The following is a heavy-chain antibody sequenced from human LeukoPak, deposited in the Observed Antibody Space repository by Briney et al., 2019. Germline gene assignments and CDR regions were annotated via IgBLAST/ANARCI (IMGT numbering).Heavy chain of an antibody. CDR2: TSYDGGNK. D-gene: IGHD3-10*01. Sequence: GKSLRLSCAASGFTFSAYGIHWVRQAPGKGLEWLAVTSYDGGNKYYAASVKGRFTISRDNSNNTLDLQMNSLRVEDTAVYYCAKDSSSGSSYYFHGMDVWGQGTTVTVSS. CDR3: AKDSSSGSSYYFHGMDV. J-gene: IGHJ6*02. V-gene: IGHV3-30*18. CDR1: GFTFSAYG.